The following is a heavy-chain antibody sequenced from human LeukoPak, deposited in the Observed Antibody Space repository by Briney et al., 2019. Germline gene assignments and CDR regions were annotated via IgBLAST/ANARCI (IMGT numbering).Heavy chain of an antibody. CDR3: VYSSGWYYFDY. V-gene: IGHV4-39*01. J-gene: IGHJ4*02. CDR1: GGSISSSSYY. Sequence: PSETLSLTCTVSGGSISSSSYYWGWIRQPPGKGLEWMGSIYYSGSTYYNPSLKSRVTISVDTSKNQFSLKLSSVTAADTAVYYCVYSSGWYYFDYWGQGTLVTVSS. CDR2: IYYSGST. D-gene: IGHD6-19*01.